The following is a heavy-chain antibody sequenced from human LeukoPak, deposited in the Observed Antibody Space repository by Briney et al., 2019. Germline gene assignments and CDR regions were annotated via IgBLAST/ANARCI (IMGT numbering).Heavy chain of an antibody. CDR2: ISYDGSNK. D-gene: IGHD5/OR15-5a*01. V-gene: IGHV3-30*01. CDR3: ASVGVGIVS. CDR1: GFTFSRYA. J-gene: IGHJ5*02. Sequence: GGSLRLSCAASGFTFSRYAMHWVRQAPGKGLEWVAVISYDGSNKYYADSVKGRFTISRDTSKNTLYLQMNSLRAEYSAVYYRASVGVGIVSWGQGTLVTVSS.